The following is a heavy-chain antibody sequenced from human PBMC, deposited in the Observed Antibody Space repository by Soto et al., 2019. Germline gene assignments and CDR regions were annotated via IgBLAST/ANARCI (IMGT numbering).Heavy chain of an antibody. D-gene: IGHD1-26*01. CDR3: ARDPFYWDIDS. J-gene: IGHJ5*01. CDR1: GFNFGASW. Sequence: EVQLMESGGGLVQPGGSLRLSCAASGFNFGASWMAWVRQAPGKGLKWVADIKQDGSEKNYVYSVNGRVTISRDDVKNSRYLQMNSLRAEYTAVDYCARDPFYWDIDSWGLGTLVTVSS. CDR2: IKQDGSEK. V-gene: IGHV3-7*01.